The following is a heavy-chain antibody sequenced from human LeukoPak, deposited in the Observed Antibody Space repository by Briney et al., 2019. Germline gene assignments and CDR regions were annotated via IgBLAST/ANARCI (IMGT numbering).Heavy chain of an antibody. Sequence: ASVKVSCKASGYTFTGYYMHGVRQAPGQGLEWMGRINTNSGGTNYAQKFQGRVTMTRDTSITTAYMELSRLRSDATPVYYCARDMEDAFDIWGQGKMVTVSS. CDR2: INTNSGGT. V-gene: IGHV1-2*06. CDR1: GYTFTGYY. D-gene: IGHD3-3*01. J-gene: IGHJ3*02. CDR3: ARDMEDAFDI.